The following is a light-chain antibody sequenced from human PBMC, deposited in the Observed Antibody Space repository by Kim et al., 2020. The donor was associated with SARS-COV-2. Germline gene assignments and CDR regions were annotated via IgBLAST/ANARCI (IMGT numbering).Light chain of an antibody. V-gene: IGLV3-1*01. CDR1: KLGDKY. CDR2: QDS. Sequence: SYELTQPPSVSVSPGQTASITCSGDKLGDKYACWYQQKPGQSPVLVIYQDSKRPSGIPELFSGSNSGNTATLTISGTQAMDEADYYCQAWDSSVYVFGTG. CDR3: QAWDSSVYV. J-gene: IGLJ1*01.